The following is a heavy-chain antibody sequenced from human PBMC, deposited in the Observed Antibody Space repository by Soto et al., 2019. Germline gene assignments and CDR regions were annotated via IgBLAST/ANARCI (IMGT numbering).Heavy chain of an antibody. CDR1: GGTFSSYA. J-gene: IGHJ4*02. V-gene: IGHV1-69*13. Sequence: ASVKVSCKASGGTFSSYAISWVRQAPGQGLEWMGGIIPIFGTANYAQKFQGRVTITADESTSTAYMELSSLRSEDTAVYYCAANHYDYVWGSYTWGQGTLVNVSS. CDR3: AANHYDYVWGSYT. CDR2: IIPIFGTA. D-gene: IGHD3-16*01.